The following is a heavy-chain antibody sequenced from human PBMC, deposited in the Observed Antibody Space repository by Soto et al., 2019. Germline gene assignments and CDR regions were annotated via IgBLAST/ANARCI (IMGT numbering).Heavy chain of an antibody. D-gene: IGHD5-12*01. CDR2: ISGSGGST. CDR3: SKDSGGDPLVATIFSPRS. J-gene: IGHJ4*02. CDR1: GFTFSSYA. Sequence: GGSLRLFCAASGFTFSSYAMSWVRQAPGKGLEWVSAISGSGGSTYYADSVKGRFTISRDNSKNTLYLQMNSLRAEETAVYYCSKDSGGDPLVATIFSPRSWGQGTLVTVSS. V-gene: IGHV3-23*01.